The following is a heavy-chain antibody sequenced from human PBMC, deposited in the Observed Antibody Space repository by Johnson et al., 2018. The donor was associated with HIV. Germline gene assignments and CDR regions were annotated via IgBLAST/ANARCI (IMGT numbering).Heavy chain of an antibody. Sequence: VQLVESGGGVVQPGRSLRLSCAASGFTFSSYGMNWVRQAPGKGLEWVAVISYDGSNKYYADSVKGRFTISRDNSKNTLYLQMNSLRAEDTAVYYCAKGIAAPDDAFDIWGQGTMVTVSS. CDR2: ISYDGSNK. V-gene: IGHV3-30*18. CDR3: AKGIAAPDDAFDI. CDR1: GFTFSSYG. D-gene: IGHD6-6*01. J-gene: IGHJ3*02.